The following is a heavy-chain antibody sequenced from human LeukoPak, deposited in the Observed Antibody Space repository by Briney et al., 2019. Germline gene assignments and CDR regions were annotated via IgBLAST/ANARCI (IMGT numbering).Heavy chain of an antibody. CDR2: IKQDGSEK. Sequence: GGSLRLSYAASGFIFSSYWMSWVRQAPGKGLEWVANIKQDGSEKYYVDSVKGRFTISRDNAKNSLYLQMNSLRAEDTAVYYCAREGYYDSSGYYPLWDAFDIWGQGTMVTVSS. J-gene: IGHJ3*02. V-gene: IGHV3-7*01. D-gene: IGHD3-22*01. CDR1: GFIFSSYW. CDR3: AREGYYDSSGYYPLWDAFDI.